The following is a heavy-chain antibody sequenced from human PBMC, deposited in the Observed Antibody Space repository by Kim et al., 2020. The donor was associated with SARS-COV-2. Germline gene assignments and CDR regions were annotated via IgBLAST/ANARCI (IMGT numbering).Heavy chain of an antibody. CDR2: IIPIFGTA. V-gene: IGHV1-69*13. Sequence: SVKVSCKASGGTFSSYGISWVRQAPGQGLEWMGGIIPIFGTANYAQKFQGRVTITADESTSTAYMELSSLRSEDTAVYYCARHTATVVTPEGYGMDVWGQGTTVTVSS. D-gene: IGHD2-21*02. J-gene: IGHJ6*02. CDR3: ARHTATVVTPEGYGMDV. CDR1: GGTFSSYG.